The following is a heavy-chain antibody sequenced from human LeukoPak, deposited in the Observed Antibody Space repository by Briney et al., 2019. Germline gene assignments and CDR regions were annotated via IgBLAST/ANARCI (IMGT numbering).Heavy chain of an antibody. J-gene: IGHJ3*02. CDR3: ARKNDLFNAAFDI. CDR1: GFTVSSNY. Sequence: PGGSLRLSCAASGFTVSSNYMSWVRQAPGKGLERVSITYSDVNTNYADSVKGRFTISRDNSKNTLSLQMNSLRAEDTAVYYCARKNDLFNAAFDIWGQGTVVTVSS. V-gene: IGHV3-53*01. CDR2: TYSDVNT. D-gene: IGHD1-1*01.